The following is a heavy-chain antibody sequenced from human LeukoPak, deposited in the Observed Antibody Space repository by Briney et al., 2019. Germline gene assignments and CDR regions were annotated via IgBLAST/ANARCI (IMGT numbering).Heavy chain of an antibody. CDR2: IYYSGST. V-gene: IGHV4-30-4*01. CDR3: ARGLADSSGWCRPPPMGY. CDR1: GGSISSGDYY. D-gene: IGHD6-19*01. J-gene: IGHJ4*02. Sequence: SQTLSLTCTVSGGSISSGDYYWSWIRQPPGKGLEWIGYIYYSGSTYYNPSLKSRVTISVDTSKNQFSLKLSSVTAADTAVYYCARGLADSSGWCRPPPMGYWGQGTLVTVSS.